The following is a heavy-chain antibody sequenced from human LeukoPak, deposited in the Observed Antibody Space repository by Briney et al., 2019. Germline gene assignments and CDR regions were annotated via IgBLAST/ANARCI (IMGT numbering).Heavy chain of an antibody. V-gene: IGHV3-48*03. Sequence: GGSLRLSCAASGFTFSSYEMNWVRQAPGKGLEWVSYISSSGSTIYYADSVKGRFTISRDNAKNSLYLQMNSLRAEDTAVYYCARDSAVGTVAGPYFDYWGQGTLVTISS. J-gene: IGHJ4*02. CDR2: ISSSGSTI. CDR1: GFTFSSYE. D-gene: IGHD6-19*01. CDR3: ARDSAVGTVAGPYFDY.